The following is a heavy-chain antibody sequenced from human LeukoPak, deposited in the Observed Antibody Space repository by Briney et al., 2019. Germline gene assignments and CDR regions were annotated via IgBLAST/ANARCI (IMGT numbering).Heavy chain of an antibody. CDR1: EFSVGSNY. V-gene: IGHV3-66*01. J-gene: IGHJ6*03. Sequence: PGGSLRLSCAASEFSVGSNYMTWVRQAPGKGLEWVSLIYSGGSTYYADSVKGRFTISRDNSKNTLYLQMNSLRDEDTAVYYCARDPYSGNYGDYYYYYMDVWGKGTTVTISS. CDR2: IYSGGST. D-gene: IGHD1-26*01. CDR3: ARDPYSGNYGDYYYYYMDV.